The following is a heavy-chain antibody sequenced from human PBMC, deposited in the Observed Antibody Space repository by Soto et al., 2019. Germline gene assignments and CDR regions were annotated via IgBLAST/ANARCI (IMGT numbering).Heavy chain of an antibody. J-gene: IGHJ4*02. Sequence: GGSLRLSCAASGFKFGNYAMSWVRQAPGKGLEWVSLISATGGGTYYADSVKGRFTISRDNSHNTLYLQVHSLTAEDTAVYYCAKDRRAVGNSAPYFDFWGQGAQVTFSS. V-gene: IGHV3-23*01. CDR2: ISATGGGT. CDR1: GFKFGNYA. D-gene: IGHD1-26*01. CDR3: AKDRRAVGNSAPYFDF.